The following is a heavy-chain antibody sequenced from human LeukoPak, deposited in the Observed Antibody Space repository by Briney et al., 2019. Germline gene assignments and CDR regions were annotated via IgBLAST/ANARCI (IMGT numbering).Heavy chain of an antibody. V-gene: IGHV4-30-2*01. D-gene: IGHD3-10*01. CDR3: ARGVLLWFGEDV. CDR2: IYHSGST. CDR1: GGSISSGGYS. J-gene: IGHJ6*02. Sequence: PSETLSLTCTVSGGSISSGGYSWSWIRQPPGKGLEWIGYIYHSGSTYYNPSLKSRVTISVDRSKNQFSLKLSSVTAADTAVYYCARGVLLWFGEDVWGQGTTVTVSS.